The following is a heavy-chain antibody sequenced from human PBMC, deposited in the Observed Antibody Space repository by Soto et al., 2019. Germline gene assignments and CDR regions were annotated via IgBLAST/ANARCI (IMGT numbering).Heavy chain of an antibody. CDR2: TYSRSRWYN. CDR1: GDSVSTNRAA. CDR3: ARSSYYYDAFDI. V-gene: IGHV6-1*01. Sequence: SQTLSLTCAISGDSVSTNRAAWNWIRQSPSRGLEWLGRTYSRSRWYNDYAVSVESRMTITPDTSKNQFSLQLNSVTPGDTAVYYCARSSYYYDAFDIWGQGTMVTVSS. J-gene: IGHJ3*02. D-gene: IGHD3-10*01.